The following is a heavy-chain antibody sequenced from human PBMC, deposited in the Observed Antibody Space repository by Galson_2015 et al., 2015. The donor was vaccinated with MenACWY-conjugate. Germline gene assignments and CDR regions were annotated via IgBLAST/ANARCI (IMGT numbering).Heavy chain of an antibody. CDR3: ARGLPSSGWYYFVP. J-gene: IGHJ5*02. Sequence: ETLSLTFTVSGGSITISRYYWSWIRQPPGKALEWIGSNYYTGGTFSNPSLRSRVTISLDTSQTKLSLNLKSVTAADTAIYYCARGLPSSGWYYFVPWGQGTLVTVSS. CDR2: NYYTGGT. CDR1: GGSITISRYY. D-gene: IGHD6-19*01. V-gene: IGHV4-39*07.